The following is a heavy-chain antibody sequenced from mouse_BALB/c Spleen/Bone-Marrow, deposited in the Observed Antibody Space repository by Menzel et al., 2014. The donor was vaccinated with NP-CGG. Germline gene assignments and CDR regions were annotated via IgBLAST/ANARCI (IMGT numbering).Heavy chain of an antibody. CDR3: ARSEDYGSSYVFAY. D-gene: IGHD1-1*01. CDR1: GYTFTSYV. V-gene: IGHV1-14*01. CDR2: INPYNDGT. Sequence: EVQVVESGPELVKPGASVKMSCKASGYTFTSYVMHWVKQKPGQGLEWIGYINPYNDGTKYNEKFKGKATLTSDKSSSTAYMELSSLTSEDSAVYYCARSEDYGSSYVFAYWGQGTLVTVSA. J-gene: IGHJ3*01.